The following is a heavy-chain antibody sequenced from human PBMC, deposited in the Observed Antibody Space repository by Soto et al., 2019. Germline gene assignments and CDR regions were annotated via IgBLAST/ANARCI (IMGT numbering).Heavy chain of an antibody. J-gene: IGHJ4*02. CDR1: GFIFSDHY. CDR3: FRWKAGAPDY. D-gene: IGHD6-19*01. V-gene: IGHV3-72*01. CDR2: TKNKANSYTT. Sequence: EVQLVESGGGLVQPGGSLRLSCATSGFIFSDHYMDWVRQAPGKGLEWVGRTKNKANSYTTEYATSVKGRFSILRDDSKNSLHLQMNSLKTEDTAVYYCFRWKAGAPDYWGQGTLVNVSS.